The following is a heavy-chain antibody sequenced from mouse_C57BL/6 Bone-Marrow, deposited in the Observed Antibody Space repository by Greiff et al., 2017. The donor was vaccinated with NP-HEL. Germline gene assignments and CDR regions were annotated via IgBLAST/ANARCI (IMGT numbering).Heavy chain of an antibody. CDR1: GYTFTSYW. Sequence: VQLQQSGAELAKPGASVKLSCKASGYTFTSYWMHWVKQRPGQGLEWIGYINPSSGYTKSNQKFKDKATLTADKSSSSAYMQLSSLTYEDSAVYYCASLDSSRCAYWGQVTLVTVSA. CDR2: INPSSGYT. V-gene: IGHV1-7*01. D-gene: IGHD3-2*01. CDR3: ASLDSSRCAY. J-gene: IGHJ3*01.